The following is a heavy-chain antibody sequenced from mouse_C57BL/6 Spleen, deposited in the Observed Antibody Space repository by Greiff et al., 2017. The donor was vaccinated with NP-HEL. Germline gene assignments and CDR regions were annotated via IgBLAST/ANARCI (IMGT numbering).Heavy chain of an antibody. CDR2: INPSTGGT. CDR1: GYSFTGYY. J-gene: IGHJ2*01. D-gene: IGHD2-2*01. Sequence: EVQLQQSGPELVKPGASVKISCKASGYSFTGYYMNWVKQSPEKSLEWIGEINPSTGGTTYNQKFKAKATLTVDKSSSTAYMQLKSLTSEDSAVYYSARREDYYGYDAYSFDNWGQGTTLTVSS. V-gene: IGHV1-42*01. CDR3: ARREDYYGYDAYSFDN.